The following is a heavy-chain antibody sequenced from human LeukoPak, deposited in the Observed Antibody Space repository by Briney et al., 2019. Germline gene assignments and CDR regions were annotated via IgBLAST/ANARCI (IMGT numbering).Heavy chain of an antibody. CDR3: ARVPGPNKIFGVVIMRYYYYYMDV. CDR2: INHSGST. D-gene: IGHD3-3*01. V-gene: IGHV4-34*01. CDR1: GGSFSGYY. J-gene: IGHJ6*03. Sequence: SETLSLTCAVYGGSFSGYYWSWIRQPPGKGLEWIGEINHSGSTNYNPSLKSRVTISVDTSKNQFSLKLSSVTAADTAVYYCARVPGPNKIFGVVIMRYYYYYMDVWGKGTTVTVSS.